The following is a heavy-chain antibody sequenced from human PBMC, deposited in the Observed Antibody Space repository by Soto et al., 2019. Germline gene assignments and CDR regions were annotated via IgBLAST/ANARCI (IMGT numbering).Heavy chain of an antibody. CDR3: ARGLVGATDYWYFDL. CDR2: IWYDGSNK. V-gene: IGHV3-33*01. CDR1: GFTFSSYG. Sequence: QVQLVGSGGGVVQPGRSLRLSCAASGFTFSSYGMHWVRQAPGKGLEWVAVIWYDGSNKYYADSVKGRFTISRDNSKNTLYLQMNSLRAEDTAVYYCARGLVGATDYWYFDLWGRGTLVTVSS. J-gene: IGHJ2*01. D-gene: IGHD1-26*01.